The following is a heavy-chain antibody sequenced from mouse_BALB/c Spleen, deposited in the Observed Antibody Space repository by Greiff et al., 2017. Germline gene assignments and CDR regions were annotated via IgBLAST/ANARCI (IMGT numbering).Heavy chain of an antibody. CDR1: GFSLTSYG. J-gene: IGHJ3*01. CDR2: IWAGGST. CDR3: ASNSQSLLRLRGFAY. D-gene: IGHD1-2*01. V-gene: IGHV2-9*02. Sequence: QVQLKESGPGLVAPSQSLSITCTVSGFSLTSYGVHWVRQPPGKGLEWLGVIWAGGSTNYNSALMSRLSISKDNSKSQVFLKMNSLQTDDTAMYYCASNSQSLLRLRGFAYWGQGTLVTVSA.